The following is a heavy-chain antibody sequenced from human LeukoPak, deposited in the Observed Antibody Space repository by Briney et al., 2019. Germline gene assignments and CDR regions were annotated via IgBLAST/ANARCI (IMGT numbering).Heavy chain of an antibody. CDR2: TYYRSKWYT. D-gene: IGHD1-1*01. V-gene: IGHV6-1*01. CDR1: GDSVSSNSAA. CDR3: ARSTGPIDY. Sequence: SQTLSLTCAISGDSVSSNSAAWNWIRQSPSRGLEWLGRTYYRSKWYTYYAVSVKSRISINRDTSKNQISLQLNSVTPEDTAVYYSARSTGPIDYWGQGTLVTVSS. J-gene: IGHJ4*02.